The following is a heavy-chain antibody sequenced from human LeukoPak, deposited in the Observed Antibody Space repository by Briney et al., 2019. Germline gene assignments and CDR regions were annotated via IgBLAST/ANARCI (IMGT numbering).Heavy chain of an antibody. CDR2: IKPDGGEK. D-gene: IGHD3-16*01. V-gene: IGHV3-7*01. CDR1: GFTFSFSDYW. CDR3: ARIYAGVYYDD. J-gene: IGHJ4*02. Sequence: GGSLRLSCVGSGFTFSFSDYWMTWVRQAPGKGLEWVANIKPDGGEKNYVDSVKGRFTISRDNAKNSLYLQMNSLRAEDTAVYYCARIYAGVYYDDWARGTLVTVSS.